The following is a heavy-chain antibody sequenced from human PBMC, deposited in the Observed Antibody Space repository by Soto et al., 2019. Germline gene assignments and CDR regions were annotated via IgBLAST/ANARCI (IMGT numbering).Heavy chain of an antibody. CDR3: ARERTGTTSMDV. CDR1: GYTFTSYA. Sequence: EASVKVSCKASGYTFTSYAMHWVRQAPGQGLEWMGWMNPNSGNTGYAQKFQGRVTMTRNTSISTAYMELSSLSSEDTAVYYCARERTGTTSMDVWGQGTTVTVSS. CDR2: MNPNSGNT. V-gene: IGHV1-8*02. J-gene: IGHJ6*02. D-gene: IGHD1-1*01.